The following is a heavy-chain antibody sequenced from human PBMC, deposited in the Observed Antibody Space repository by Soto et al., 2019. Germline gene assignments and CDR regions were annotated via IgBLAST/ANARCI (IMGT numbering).Heavy chain of an antibody. CDR2: IYYSGST. CDR3: ARDGLITGTPFDY. D-gene: IGHD1-20*01. J-gene: IGHJ4*02. V-gene: IGHV4-30-4*01. Sequence: PSETLSLTCTVSGGSISSGDYYWSWIRQPPGKGLEWIGYIYYSGSTYYNPSLKSRVTISVDTSKNQFSLQLSSVTAADTAVYYCARDGLITGTPFDYWGQGTLVTVSS. CDR1: GGSISSGDYY.